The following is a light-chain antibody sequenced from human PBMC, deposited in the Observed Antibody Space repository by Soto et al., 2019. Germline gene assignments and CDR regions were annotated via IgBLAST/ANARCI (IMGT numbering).Light chain of an antibody. CDR3: QQYGSSPRGYT. CDR1: QSVSSSY. V-gene: IGKV3-20*01. CDR2: GAS. J-gene: IGKJ2*01. Sequence: EIVLTQSPGTLSLSPGERATLSCRASQSVSSSYLAWYQQKPGQAPRLLIYGASSRATGIPDRFSGSGSGTDFTLTISRLEPEDFAVYYCQQYGSSPRGYTFGQGTELEIK.